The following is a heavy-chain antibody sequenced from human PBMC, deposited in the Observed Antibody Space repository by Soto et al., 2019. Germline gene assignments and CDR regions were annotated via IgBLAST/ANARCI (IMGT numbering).Heavy chain of an antibody. J-gene: IGHJ3*02. Sequence: ASVKVSCKASGYTFTSYDINWVRQATGQGLEWMGWMNPNSGNTGYAQKFQGRVTMTRNTSISTAYMELSSLRSEDTAVYYCARVSLYCSSTSCLGDAFDIWGQGTMVTVSS. CDR1: GYTFTSYD. V-gene: IGHV1-8*01. D-gene: IGHD2-2*01. CDR3: ARVSLYCSSTSCLGDAFDI. CDR2: MNPNSGNT.